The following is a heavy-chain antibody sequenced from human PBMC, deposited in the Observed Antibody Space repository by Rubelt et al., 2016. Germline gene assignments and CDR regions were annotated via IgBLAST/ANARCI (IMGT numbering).Heavy chain of an antibody. CDR3: APDTAMVNYGMDV. Sequence: GKGLEWVSVIYSGGSTYYADSVKGRFTIFRDNSKNTLYLQMNSLRAEDTAVYYCAPDTAMVNYGMDVWGQGTTVTVSS. V-gene: IGHV3-66*01. D-gene: IGHD5-18*01. CDR2: IYSGGST. J-gene: IGHJ6*02.